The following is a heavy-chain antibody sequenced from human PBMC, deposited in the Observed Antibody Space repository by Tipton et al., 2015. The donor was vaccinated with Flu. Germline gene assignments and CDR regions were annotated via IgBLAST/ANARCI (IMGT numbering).Heavy chain of an antibody. V-gene: IGHV3-9*01. Sequence: RSLRLSCAASGFTFDDYAMHWVRQAPGKGLEWVSGINWNSGSIGYADSVKGRFTISRDNAKNSLYLQMNSLRAEDTALYYCAKDIRAGGHYYDSSGYAVDYWGQGTLVTVSS. D-gene: IGHD3-22*01. CDR3: AKDIRAGGHYYDSSGYAVDY. CDR2: INWNSGSI. CDR1: GFTFDDYA. J-gene: IGHJ4*02.